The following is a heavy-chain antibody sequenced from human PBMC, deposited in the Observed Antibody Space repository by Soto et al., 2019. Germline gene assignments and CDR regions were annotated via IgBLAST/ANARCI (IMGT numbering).Heavy chain of an antibody. V-gene: IGHV4-31*03. J-gene: IGHJ4*02. CDR1: GGSISSGGYY. D-gene: IGHD2-2*01. Sequence: SETLSLTCTVSGGSISSGGYYWSWIRQHPGKGLEWIGYIYYSGSTYYNPSLKSRVTISVDTSKNQFSLKLSSVTAADTAVYYCARYAEPPKQNAFDYWGQGTLVTVSS. CDR2: IYYSGST. CDR3: ARYAEPPKQNAFDY.